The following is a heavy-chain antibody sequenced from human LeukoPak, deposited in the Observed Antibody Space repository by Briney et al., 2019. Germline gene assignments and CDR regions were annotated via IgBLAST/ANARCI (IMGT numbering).Heavy chain of an antibody. Sequence: PGGSLRLSCAASGFTFSGNWMSWVRQAPGKGLEWVANIKQDGSEKNYVDSVKGRLTISGDNAKNSLYLQMNSLRVEDTAVYYCATDRDWTLLDYWGQGTLVTVSS. CDR3: ATDRDWTLLDY. CDR1: GFTFSGNW. J-gene: IGHJ4*02. V-gene: IGHV3-7*01. D-gene: IGHD1-1*01. CDR2: IKQDGSEK.